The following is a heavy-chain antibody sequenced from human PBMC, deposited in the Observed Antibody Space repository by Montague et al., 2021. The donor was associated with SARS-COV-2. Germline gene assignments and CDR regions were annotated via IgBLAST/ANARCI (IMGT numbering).Heavy chain of an antibody. D-gene: IGHD2-21*01. Sequence: SETLSLTCAVYGGSFSGYYWSWIRQPPGKGLEWIGEINHSGSTNYNPSLKSRVTISVDTSKNQFSLKLSSVTAADTAVYYCAREGRGRMVVVIAMPYYYLDYWGQGTLVTVSS. CDR2: INHSGST. CDR3: AREGRGRMVVVIAMPYYYLDY. V-gene: IGHV4-34*01. CDR1: GGSFSGYY. J-gene: IGHJ4*02.